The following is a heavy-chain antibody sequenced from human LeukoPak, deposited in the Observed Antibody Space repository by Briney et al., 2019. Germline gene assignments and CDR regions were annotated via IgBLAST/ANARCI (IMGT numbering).Heavy chain of an antibody. D-gene: IGHD3-16*01. CDR1: GFTFSSYA. Sequence: PGGSLRLSCVASGFTFSSYAMSWVRQAPGKGLEWVSAISGSGGSTYYADSVKGRFTISRDNSKNTLYLQMNSLRAEDTAVYYCAKVGDYMDYYYYYMDVWGKGTTVTVSS. CDR3: AKVGDYMDYYYYYMDV. J-gene: IGHJ6*03. V-gene: IGHV3-23*01. CDR2: ISGSGGST.